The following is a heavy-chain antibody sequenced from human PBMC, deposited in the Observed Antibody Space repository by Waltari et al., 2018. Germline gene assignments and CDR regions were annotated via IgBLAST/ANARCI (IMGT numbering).Heavy chain of an antibody. CDR2: INTNTGKP. V-gene: IGHV7-4-1*02. D-gene: IGHD2-15*01. CDR3: ARGDIVIVPAADNWFDP. CDR1: GYTIINYG. Sequence: QVQLVQSGSEMKKPGASVKVSCKASGYTIINYGVNWVRQAPGQGLEWMGWINTNTGKPTYAQGFTGRFVFSSDTSVNTAYLQISNLKTEDTAVYYCARGDIVIVPAADNWFDPWGQGTLVTVSS. J-gene: IGHJ5*02.